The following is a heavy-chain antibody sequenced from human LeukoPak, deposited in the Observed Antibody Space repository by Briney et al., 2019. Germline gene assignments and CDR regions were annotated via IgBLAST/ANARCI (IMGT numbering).Heavy chain of an antibody. Sequence: GGSLRLSCAASGFTFSSYAMSWVRQAPGKGLEWVSAISGSGGSTYYADSVKGRFTISRDNSKNTLYLQMNSLRAEDTAVYYCAKGSLTIFGVGADWYFDLWGRGTLVTVSS. V-gene: IGHV3-23*01. CDR1: GFTFSSYA. CDR3: AKGSLTIFGVGADWYFDL. D-gene: IGHD3-3*01. J-gene: IGHJ2*01. CDR2: ISGSGGST.